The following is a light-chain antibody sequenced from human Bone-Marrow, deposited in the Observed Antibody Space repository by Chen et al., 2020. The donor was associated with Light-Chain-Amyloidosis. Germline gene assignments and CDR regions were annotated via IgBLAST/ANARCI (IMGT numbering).Light chain of an antibody. CDR2: VVT. CDR3: SSYTITNTLV. J-gene: IGLJ1*01. Sequence: QSALTHPDYVSGFPGQSNTISCTGTSSDVGGDNHVSWYQQHPDKAPKLMIYVVTNRPSWVPDRFSGSKSDNTASLTISGLQTEDEADYFCSSYTITNTLVFGSGTRVTVL. CDR1: SSDVGGDNH. V-gene: IGLV2-14*01.